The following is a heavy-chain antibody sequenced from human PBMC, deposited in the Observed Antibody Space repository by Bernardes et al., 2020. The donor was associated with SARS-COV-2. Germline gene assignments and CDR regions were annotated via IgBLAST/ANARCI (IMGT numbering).Heavy chain of an antibody. CDR2: INHSGST. V-gene: IGHV4-34*01. Sequence: ETLSLTCAVYGGSFSGYYWSWIRQPPGKGLEWIGEINHSGSTNYNPSLKSRVTISVDTSKNQFSLKLSSVTAADTAVYYCARERYQLLWFDPWGQGTLVTVSS. CDR3: ARERYQLLWFDP. CDR1: GGSFSGYY. J-gene: IGHJ5*02. D-gene: IGHD2-2*01.